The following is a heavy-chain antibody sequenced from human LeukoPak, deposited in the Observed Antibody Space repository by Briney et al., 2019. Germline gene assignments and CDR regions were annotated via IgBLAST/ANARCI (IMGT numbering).Heavy chain of an antibody. CDR2: IRYDGSNK. D-gene: IGHD3-10*01. CDR1: GFTFSSYA. V-gene: IGHV3-30*02. J-gene: IGHJ4*02. CDR3: AKTTGVRSRRDYSFDY. Sequence: GGSLRLSCAASGFTFSSYAMSWVRQAPGKGLEWVAFIRYDGSNKYYADSVKGRFTISRDNSKNTLYLQMNSLRAEDTAVYYCAKTTGVRSRRDYSFDYWGQGTLVTVSS.